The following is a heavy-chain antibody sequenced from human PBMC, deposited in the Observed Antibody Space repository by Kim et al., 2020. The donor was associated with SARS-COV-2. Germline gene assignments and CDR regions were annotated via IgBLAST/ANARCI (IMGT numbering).Heavy chain of an antibody. CDR1: GFTFSSYG. D-gene: IGHD3-10*01. Sequence: GGSLRLSCAASGFTFSSYGMHWVRQAPGKGLEWVAVIWYDGSNKYYADSVKGRFTISRDNSKNTLYLQMNSLRAEDTAVYYCVKDWVYYGSGGWFDPWGQGTLVTVSS. CDR3: VKDWVYYGSGGWFDP. CDR2: IWYDGSNK. V-gene: IGHV3-33*06. J-gene: IGHJ5*02.